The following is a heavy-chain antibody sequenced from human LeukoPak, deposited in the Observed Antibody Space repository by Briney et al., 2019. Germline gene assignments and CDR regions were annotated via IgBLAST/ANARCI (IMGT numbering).Heavy chain of an antibody. J-gene: IGHJ4*02. CDR2: IYYSGST. CDR1: GGSISSYY. Sequence: SETLSLTCTVSGGSISSYYWSWIRQPPGKGLEWIGYIYYSGSTNYNPSLKSRVTISVDTSKNQFSLKLSSVTAADTAVYYCARRDTATGGWFDYWGQGTLVTVSS. V-gene: IGHV4-59*01. CDR3: ARRDTATGGWFDY. D-gene: IGHD5-18*01.